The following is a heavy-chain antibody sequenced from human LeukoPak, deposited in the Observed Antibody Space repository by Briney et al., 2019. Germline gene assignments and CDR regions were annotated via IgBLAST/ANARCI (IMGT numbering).Heavy chain of an antibody. CDR3: ARAGYSGSYSYFDY. CDR1: GGSISNYY. J-gene: IGHJ4*02. CDR2: IYTSRST. V-gene: IGHV4-4*07. D-gene: IGHD1-26*01. Sequence: SETLSLTCTVSGGSISNYYWSWIRQPAGKGLEWIGRIYTSRSTNYNPSLKSRVTISVDKSKNQFSLKLSSVTAADTAVYYCARAGYSGSYSYFDYWGQGTLVTVSS.